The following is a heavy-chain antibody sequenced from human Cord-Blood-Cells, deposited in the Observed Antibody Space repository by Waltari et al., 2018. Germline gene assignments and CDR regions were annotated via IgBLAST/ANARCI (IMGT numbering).Heavy chain of an antibody. CDR2: IKSKTDGGTT. V-gene: IGHV3-15*01. CDR3: TTDFTDIVVVPAPNWFDP. CDR1: GFTCSNAC. J-gene: IGHJ5*02. Sequence: EVQLVESGGGLVKPGGSLRLSCAASGFTCSNACMSWVRQVPGKGMEWVGRIKSKTDGGTTDYAAPVKGRFTISRDDSKNTLYLQMNSLKTEDTAVYYCTTDFTDIVVVPAPNWFDPWGQGTLVTVSS. D-gene: IGHD2-2*01.